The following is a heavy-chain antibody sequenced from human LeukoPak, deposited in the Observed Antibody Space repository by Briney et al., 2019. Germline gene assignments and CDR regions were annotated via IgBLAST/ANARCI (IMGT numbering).Heavy chain of an antibody. V-gene: IGHV6-1*01. J-gene: IGHJ5*02. CDR2: TYYRSKWYN. CDR1: GDSVSSNSAA. D-gene: IGHD3-9*01. Sequence: SQTLSLTCAISGDSVSSNSAAWSWIRQSPSRGLEWLGRTYYRSKWYNDYAVSVKSRISIDPDTSKNQFSLQLNSVTPGDTAVYYCARDPPHPYYDITDWFDPWGQGTLVTVSS. CDR3: ARDPPHPYYDITDWFDP.